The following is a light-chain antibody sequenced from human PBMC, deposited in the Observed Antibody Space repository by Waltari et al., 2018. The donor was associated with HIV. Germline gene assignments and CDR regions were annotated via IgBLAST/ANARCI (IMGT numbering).Light chain of an antibody. Sequence: DIVMIQSPDSLAVSLGERATIKCTSSPNVFYSSNNKNYLSWYQQKPGQPPKLLIYWASSRQSGVPERFSGSGSGIDFTLSINGLQAEDVAVYFCQQTYTIPPTFGGGTKVEIK. J-gene: IGKJ4*01. CDR2: WAS. CDR3: QQTYTIPPT. CDR1: PNVFYSSNNKNY. V-gene: IGKV4-1*01.